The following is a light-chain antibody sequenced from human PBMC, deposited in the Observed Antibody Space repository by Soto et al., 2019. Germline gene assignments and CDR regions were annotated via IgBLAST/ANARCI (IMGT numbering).Light chain of an antibody. Sequence: DIQMPQSPSSLSASIGDRVILTCQASQDIANSLNWYQHKPGKAPKLLIYDASNLERGVPARFSGSGSGTDFSFTISSLQPEDIATYYCQQYEILPPTFCQLTRLE. V-gene: IGKV1-33*01. CDR1: QDIANS. CDR3: QQYEILPPT. CDR2: DAS. J-gene: IGKJ5*01.